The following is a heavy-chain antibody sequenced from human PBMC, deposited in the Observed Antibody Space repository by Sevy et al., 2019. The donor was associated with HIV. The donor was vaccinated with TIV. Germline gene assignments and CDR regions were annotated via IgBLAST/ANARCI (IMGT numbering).Heavy chain of an antibody. J-gene: IGHJ3*02. CDR2: VYYTGGT. CDR1: GGSINSDH. Sequence: SETLSLTCTVSGGSINSDHWNWIRQPPGKGLEWIGYVYYTGGTNYNPSLKNRVTISVDRTKNQFSLNLTSVTAADTAGYYCARRNDFDTWGQGTMVTVSS. V-gene: IGHV4-59*08. CDR3: ARRNDFDT.